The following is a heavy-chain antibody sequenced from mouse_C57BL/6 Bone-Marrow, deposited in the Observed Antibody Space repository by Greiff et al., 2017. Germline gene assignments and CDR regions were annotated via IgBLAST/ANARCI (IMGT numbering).Heavy chain of an antibody. CDR2: ISDGGSYT. V-gene: IGHV5-4*01. CDR1: GFTFSSYA. J-gene: IGHJ3*01. D-gene: IGHD2-4*01. Sequence: EVQLQQSGGGLVKPGGSLKLSCAASGFTFSSYAMSWVRQTPEKRLEWVATISDGGSYTYYPDNVKGRFTISRDNAKNNLYLQMSHLKSEDTAMYYCARDRGDYPWFAYWGQGTLVTVSA. CDR3: ARDRGDYPWFAY.